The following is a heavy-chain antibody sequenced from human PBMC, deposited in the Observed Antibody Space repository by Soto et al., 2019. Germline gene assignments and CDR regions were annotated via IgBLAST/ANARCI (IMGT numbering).Heavy chain of an antibody. CDR2: INHSGST. D-gene: IGHD3-9*01. Sequence: NPSETLSLTCAVYGGSFSGYYWSWIRQPPGKGLEWIGEINHSGSTNYNPSLKSRVTLSVDTSKNQFSLKLNSVTAADSAVYFCARLEGLATISYYFDFWGPGALVTVSS. CDR1: GGSFSGYY. V-gene: IGHV4-34*01. CDR3: ARLEGLATISYYFDF. J-gene: IGHJ4*02.